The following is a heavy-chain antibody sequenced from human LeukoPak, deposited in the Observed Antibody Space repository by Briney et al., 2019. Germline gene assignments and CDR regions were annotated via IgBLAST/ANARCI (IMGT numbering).Heavy chain of an antibody. CDR3: AKDRSDTSNLYCFDY. CDR2: ISSDGSNN. Sequence: GRSLRLSCAASGFTFNSYAMHWVRQAPGKGLEWVAVISSDGSNNYYADSVKGRFTISRDNSKDTLYLQIDSLRADDTAIYFCAKDRSDTSNLYCFDYWGQGTLVTVSS. J-gene: IGHJ4*02. V-gene: IGHV3-30-3*01. D-gene: IGHD2-2*01. CDR1: GFTFNSYA.